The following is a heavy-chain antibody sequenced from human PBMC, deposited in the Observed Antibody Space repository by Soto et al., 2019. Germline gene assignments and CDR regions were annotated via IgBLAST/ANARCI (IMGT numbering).Heavy chain of an antibody. Sequence: GGSLRLSCAASGFTFSSYAMSWVRQAPGKGLEWVSAISGSGGSTYYADSVKGRFTISRDNSKNTLYLQMNSLRAEDTAVYYCAKFRTQYSSRWSGAFDYWGQGTLVTVSS. J-gene: IGHJ4*02. V-gene: IGHV3-23*01. CDR2: ISGSGGST. CDR3: AKFRTQYSSRWSGAFDY. D-gene: IGHD6-19*01. CDR1: GFTFSSYA.